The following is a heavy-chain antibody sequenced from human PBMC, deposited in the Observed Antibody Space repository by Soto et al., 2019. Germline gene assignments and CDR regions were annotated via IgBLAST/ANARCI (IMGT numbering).Heavy chain of an antibody. Sequence: GASVKVSCKASGGTFSSYAISWVRQAPGQGLEWMGGIIPIFGTANYAQKFQGRVTITADKSTSTAYMELSSLRSEDTAVYYCARGRDGFYYYGMDVWGQGTRVTVCS. CDR3: ARGRDGFYYYGMDV. D-gene: IGHD5-12*01. J-gene: IGHJ6*02. CDR1: GGTFSSYA. V-gene: IGHV1-69*06. CDR2: IIPIFGTA.